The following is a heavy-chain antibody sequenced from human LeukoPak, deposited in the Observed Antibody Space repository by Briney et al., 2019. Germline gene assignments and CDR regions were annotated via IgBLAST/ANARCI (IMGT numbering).Heavy chain of an antibody. CDR2: FDPEDGET. CDR3: RGSGSYSVHIDY. Sequence: ASVKVSCKVSGYTLTELSMHWVRHAPGKGLEWMGGFDPEDGETIYAQKFQGRVTMTEDTPTDTAYMELSSLRSEDTAVYYCRGSGSYSVHIDYWGQGTLVTVSS. J-gene: IGHJ4*02. D-gene: IGHD1-26*01. CDR1: GYTLTELS. V-gene: IGHV1-24*01.